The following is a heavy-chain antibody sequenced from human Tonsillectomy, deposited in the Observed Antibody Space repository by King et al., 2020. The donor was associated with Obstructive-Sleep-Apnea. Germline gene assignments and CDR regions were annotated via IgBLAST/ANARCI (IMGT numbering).Heavy chain of an antibody. CDR1: GFSLSTNGMG. D-gene: IGHD3-10*01. CDR2: IDLDDDK. CDR3: ARTNRYGSGSYSKGGFDY. J-gene: IGHJ4*02. V-gene: IGHV2-70*11. Sequence: VTLKESGPALVKPTQTLTLTCTFSGFSLSTNGMGVSWIRQPPGKALECLARIDLDDDKYYSTSLKTRFTISKDTSKNQVVLTMTNMDPVDTATYYCARTNRYGSGSYSKGGFDYWGQGTLVTVSS.